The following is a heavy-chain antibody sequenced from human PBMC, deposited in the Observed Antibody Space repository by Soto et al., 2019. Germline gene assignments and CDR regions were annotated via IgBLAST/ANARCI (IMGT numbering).Heavy chain of an antibody. CDR2: INPSGGST. J-gene: IGHJ3*02. CDR1: GYTFSSYY. CDR3: ARGRNYYDSSGQDAFDI. Sequence: ASVKVSCKASGYTFSSYYTHWVRQAPGQGLEWMGIINPSGGSTSYAQKFQGRVTMTRDTSTSRVYMELSSLRFEDTAVYYCARGRNYYDSSGQDAFDIWGQGTMVTVSS. V-gene: IGHV1-46*01. D-gene: IGHD3-22*01.